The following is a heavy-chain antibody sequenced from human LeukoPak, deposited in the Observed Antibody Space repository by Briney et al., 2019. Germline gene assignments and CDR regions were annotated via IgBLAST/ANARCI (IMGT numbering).Heavy chain of an antibody. V-gene: IGHV4-59*01. J-gene: IGHJ4*02. CDR1: RGSISSYY. CDR2: IYYSGST. Sequence: PSETLSLTCTVSRGSISSYYWSWIRQPPGKGLEWIGYIYYSGSTDYNPSLKSRVTISVDTSKNQFSLKLSSVTAADTAVYYCAGGYSYGTEYDYWGQGTLVTVSS. D-gene: IGHD5-18*01. CDR3: AGGYSYGTEYDY.